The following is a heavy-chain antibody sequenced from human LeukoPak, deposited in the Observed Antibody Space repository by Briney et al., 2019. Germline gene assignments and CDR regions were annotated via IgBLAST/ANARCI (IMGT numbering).Heavy chain of an antibody. V-gene: IGHV1-2*04. CDR1: GYTFTSYY. Sequence: ASVKVSCKASGYTFTSYYMHWVRQAPGQGLEWMGWINPNSGGTNYAQKFQGWVTMTRDTSISTAYMELSRLRSDDTAVYYCARGLIVVVVAATGGAFDIWGQGTMVTVSS. J-gene: IGHJ3*02. CDR3: ARGLIVVVVAATGGAFDI. CDR2: INPNSGGT. D-gene: IGHD2-15*01.